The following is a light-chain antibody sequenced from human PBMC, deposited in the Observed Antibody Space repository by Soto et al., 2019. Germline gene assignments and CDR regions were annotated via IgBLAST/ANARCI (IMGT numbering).Light chain of an antibody. CDR1: SGSVSTSFY. CDR3: VLYMGSGISV. Sequence: QAVVTQEPSFSVSPGGTVTLTCGLSSGSVSTSFYPSWYQQTPGQAPRTLIYSTNTRSSGVPARFSGSILGNNAALTITGAQADDESDYYCVLYMGSGISVFGGGTKVTVL. V-gene: IGLV8-61*01. J-gene: IGLJ2*01. CDR2: STN.